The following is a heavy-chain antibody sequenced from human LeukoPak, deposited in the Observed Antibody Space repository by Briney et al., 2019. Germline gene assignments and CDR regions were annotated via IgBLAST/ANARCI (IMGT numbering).Heavy chain of an antibody. CDR3: ARPHTVLYNWFDP. V-gene: IGHV1-2*06. J-gene: IGHJ5*02. CDR1: GYTFTGYY. CDR2: INPNSGGT. Sequence: ASVKVSCKASGYTFTGYYMHWVRQAPGKGLEWMGRINPNSGGTNYAQKFQGRVTMTSDTSISTAYMELSRLRSDDPAVSYCARPHTVLYNWFDPWGQGTLVTVSS. D-gene: IGHD4-11*01.